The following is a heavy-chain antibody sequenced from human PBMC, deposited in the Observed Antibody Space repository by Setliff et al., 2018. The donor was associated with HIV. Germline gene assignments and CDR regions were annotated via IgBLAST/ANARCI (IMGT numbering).Heavy chain of an antibody. CDR1: GYNFTNYG. J-gene: IGHJ4*02. CDR2: ISAYNGNT. D-gene: IGHD3-10*01. Sequence: ASVKVSCKASGYNFTNYGFSWVRQAPGQGLEWMGWISAYNGNTNYAQKFQDRVNMTTDTSTTTAYMELRSLRSDDTAVYYCAIDLLSGLLGWPSAHGYWGQGTLVTAPQ. V-gene: IGHV1-18*01. CDR3: AIDLLSGLLGWPSAHGY.